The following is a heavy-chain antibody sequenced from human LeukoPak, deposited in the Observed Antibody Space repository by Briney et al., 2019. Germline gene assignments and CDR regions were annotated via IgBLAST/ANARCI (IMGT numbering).Heavy chain of an antibody. CDR2: THTSGST. D-gene: IGHD2-2*01. J-gene: IGHJ4*02. CDR3: ARHHYQLSALDY. Sequence: PSETLSLTCTVSGDSISSSSSYYWSWIRQPAGKGLEWIGRTHTSGSTNYNPSLKSRVTISVDTSKNQFFLKLSSVTAADTAVYYCARHHYQLSALDYWGQGTLVTVSS. V-gene: IGHV4-61*02. CDR1: GDSISSSSSYY.